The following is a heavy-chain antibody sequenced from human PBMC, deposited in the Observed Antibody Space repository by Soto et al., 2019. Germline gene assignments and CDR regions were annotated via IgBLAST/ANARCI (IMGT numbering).Heavy chain of an antibody. J-gene: IGHJ6*02. V-gene: IGHV3-21*01. Sequence: GGSLRLSCATSGFTFSSYSMNWVRQAPGMGLEWVSSISSSSRYIYYADSVRGRFTISRDNAKNSLYLQINSLRAEDTAVYYCARDRLVAATSAPPYCYYGMDVWGQGTTVTVS. CDR1: GFTFSSYS. CDR3: ARDRLVAATSAPPYCYYGMDV. D-gene: IGHD2-15*01. CDR2: ISSSSRYI.